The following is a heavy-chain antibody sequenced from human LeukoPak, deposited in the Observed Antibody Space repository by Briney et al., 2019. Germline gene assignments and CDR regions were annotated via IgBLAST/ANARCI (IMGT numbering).Heavy chain of an antibody. CDR1: GFIFEDHV. Sequence: GRSLRLSCAASGFIFEDHVMHWVRQPPGKGLEWVSGLTWNSDSIHYADSVKGRFTISRDNAKKSLYLEMNNVTLEVTALYYCVKGGTAEVPGGILHDAFDIWGQGAMVTVSS. D-gene: IGHD2-2*01. CDR2: LTWNSDSI. V-gene: IGHV3-9*01. CDR3: VKGGTAEVPGGILHDAFDI. J-gene: IGHJ3*02.